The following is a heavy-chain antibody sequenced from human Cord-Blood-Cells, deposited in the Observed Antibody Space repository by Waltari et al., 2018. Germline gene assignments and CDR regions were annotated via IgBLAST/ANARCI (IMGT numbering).Heavy chain of an antibody. CDR3: ARTGRYFDWLLWPWFDP. J-gene: IGHJ5*02. D-gene: IGHD3-9*01. Sequence: QVQLVQSGAEVKKPGSSVKVSCKASGGTFSSYAISWVRQAPGQGLEWMGGIIPIFGKANYAQKFQGRVTITADESTSTAYMELSSLRSEDTAVYYCARTGRYFDWLLWPWFDPWGQGTLVTVSS. CDR1: GGTFSSYA. V-gene: IGHV1-69*01. CDR2: IIPIFGKA.